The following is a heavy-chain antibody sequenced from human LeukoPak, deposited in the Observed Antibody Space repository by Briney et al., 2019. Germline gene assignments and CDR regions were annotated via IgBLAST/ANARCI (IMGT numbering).Heavy chain of an antibody. CDR3: ARVRWYCSSTSCRNYYFDY. V-gene: IGHV3-7*03. CDR1: GFTFSSYW. Sequence: PGGSLRLSCAASGFTFSSYWMSWVRQAPGKGLEWVADIKQDGSEKYYVDSVKGRFTISRDNAKNSLYLQMNSLRAEDTAVYYCARVRWYCSSTSCRNYYFDYWGQGTLVTVSS. D-gene: IGHD2-2*01. J-gene: IGHJ4*02. CDR2: IKQDGSEK.